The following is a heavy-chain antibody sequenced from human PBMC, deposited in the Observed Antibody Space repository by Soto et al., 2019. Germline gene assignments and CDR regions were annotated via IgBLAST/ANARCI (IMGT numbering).Heavy chain of an antibody. J-gene: IGHJ4*02. Sequence: QVQLQESGPGLVKPSETLSLTCTVSGGSIYSYYWSWIRQPAGEGLEWIGRVDTSGSARFNPSLRSRVTLSLDTSKNQFSLKLNSLTAADTAVYYCARESSRSEFDYWGQGTLVTVSS. CDR1: GGSIYSYY. CDR2: VDTSGSA. V-gene: IGHV4-4*07. CDR3: ARESSRSEFDY.